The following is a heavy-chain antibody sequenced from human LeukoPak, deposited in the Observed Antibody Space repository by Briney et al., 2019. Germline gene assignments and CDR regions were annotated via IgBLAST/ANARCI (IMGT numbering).Heavy chain of an antibody. V-gene: IGHV3-23*01. CDR1: GFTFSSYA. Sequence: GGSLRLSCAASGFTFSSYAMSWVRQAPGKGLEWVSVISGSGGNTYYADSVKGRFTISRDNSKNTLYLQMNSLRAEDTAVYYCAKSLGSTSGSYCDALDIWGQGTMVTVSS. D-gene: IGHD1-26*01. CDR2: ISGSGGNT. CDR3: AKSLGSTSGSYCDALDI. J-gene: IGHJ3*02.